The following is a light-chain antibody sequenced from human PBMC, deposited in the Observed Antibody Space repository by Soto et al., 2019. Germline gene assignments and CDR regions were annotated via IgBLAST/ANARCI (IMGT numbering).Light chain of an antibody. J-gene: IGKJ1*01. CDR2: KAS. CDR1: QSISSW. Sequence: DIQMTQSPSTLSASVGDRVTITCRASQSISSWLAWYQQKPGKAPKLLIYKASSLESGVPSSFSGSGSGTEFTLTISSLQADEFSTYYCQQYNTYWTFGQGTKVEIK. V-gene: IGKV1-5*03. CDR3: QQYNTYWT.